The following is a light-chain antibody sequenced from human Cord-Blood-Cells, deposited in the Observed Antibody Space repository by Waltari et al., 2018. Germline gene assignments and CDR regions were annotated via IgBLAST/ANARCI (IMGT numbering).Light chain of an antibody. CDR3: SSYAGSNNFDV. J-gene: IGLJ1*01. CDR2: EVS. Sequence: HSALTQPPSASRSPGQSVTISCPGTSRHDGGYNYLSWYQQHPGKAPKLMIYEVSKRPSGVPDRFSGSKSGNTASLTVSGLQAEDEADYYCSSYAGSNNFDVFGTGTKVTVL. CDR1: SRHDGGYNY. V-gene: IGLV2-8*01.